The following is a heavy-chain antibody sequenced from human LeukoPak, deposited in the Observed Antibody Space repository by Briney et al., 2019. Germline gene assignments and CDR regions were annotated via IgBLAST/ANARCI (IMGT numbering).Heavy chain of an antibody. CDR2: ISAYNGNT. CDR1: GYTFTSYG. D-gene: IGHD3-10*01. V-gene: IGHV1-18*01. J-gene: IGHJ4*02. Sequence: ASVKVSCKASGYTFTSYGISWVRQAPGQGLEWMGWISAYNGNTNYAQKLQGRVTMTTDTSTSTAYMELRSLRSDDTAVYYCASYGDLGVTPITKGYYFDYWGQGTLVTVSS. CDR3: ASYGDLGVTPITKGYYFDY.